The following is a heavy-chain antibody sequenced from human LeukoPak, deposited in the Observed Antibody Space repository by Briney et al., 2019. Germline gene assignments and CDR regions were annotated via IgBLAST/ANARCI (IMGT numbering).Heavy chain of an antibody. CDR3: ARENFYYDTSGYFQYYFDY. V-gene: IGHV4-59*12. J-gene: IGHJ4*02. CDR1: GGSISSYY. Sequence: PETLSLTCTVSGGSISSYYWSWIRQPPGKGLEWIGYIYYSGSTYYNPSLKSRVTISVDTSKNQFSLKLTSVTAADTAVYYCARENFYYDTSGYFQYYFDYWGQGTLVTVSS. CDR2: IYYSGST. D-gene: IGHD3-22*01.